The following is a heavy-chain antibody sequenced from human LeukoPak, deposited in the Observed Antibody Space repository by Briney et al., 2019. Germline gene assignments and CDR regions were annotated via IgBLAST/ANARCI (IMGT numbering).Heavy chain of an antibody. D-gene: IGHD3-10*01. J-gene: IGHJ6*02. CDR2: IYPGDSDT. V-gene: IGHV5-51*01. Sequence: GESLKISCKGSGYSFTSDWIGWVRQMPGKGLEWMGIIYPGDSDTRYSPSFQGQVTISADKSISTAYLQWSSLKASDTAMYYCARGILWFGDHRSYYYYGMDVWGQGTTVTVSS. CDR3: ARGILWFGDHRSYYYYGMDV. CDR1: GYSFTSDW.